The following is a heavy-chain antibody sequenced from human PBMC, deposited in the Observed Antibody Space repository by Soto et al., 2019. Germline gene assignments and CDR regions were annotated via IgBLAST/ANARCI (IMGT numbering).Heavy chain of an antibody. CDR3: AKDFKISGGHYGSLNYYYGMDV. CDR2: ISYDGILK. D-gene: IGHD3-10*01. J-gene: IGHJ6*02. V-gene: IGHV3-30*18. CDR1: GFTFSAFG. Sequence: QVHLVESGGGVVQPGRSLRLSCEASGFTFSAFGMHWVRQAPGKGLEWVAIISYDGILKYYADSVKGRFTISRDTSKSALYLQMNRLRPEDTAVYYCAKDFKISGGHYGSLNYYYGMDVWGQGTTVTVSS.